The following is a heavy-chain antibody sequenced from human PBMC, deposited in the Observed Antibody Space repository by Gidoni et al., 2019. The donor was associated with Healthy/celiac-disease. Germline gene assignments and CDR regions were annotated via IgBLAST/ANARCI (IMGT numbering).Heavy chain of an antibody. J-gene: IGHJ4*02. CDR3: AELQADY. Sequence: QVQLVESGGGVVQPGRSRRLSCAASGFTFSSYAMHWVRQAPGKGLEWVAVISYDGSNKYYADSVKGRFTISRDNSKNTLYLQMNSLRAEDTAVYYCAELQADYWGQGTLVTVSS. D-gene: IGHD1-1*01. V-gene: IGHV3-30-3*01. CDR1: GFTFSSYA. CDR2: ISYDGSNK.